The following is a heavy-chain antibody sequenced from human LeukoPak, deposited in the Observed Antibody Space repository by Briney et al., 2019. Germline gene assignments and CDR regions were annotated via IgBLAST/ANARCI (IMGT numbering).Heavy chain of an antibody. D-gene: IGHD1-14*01. CDR2: ITGSGAEA. J-gene: IGHJ4*02. V-gene: IGHV3-23*01. CDR1: GLTFSSYA. CDR3: AKGPHIRTRWLFDS. Sequence: GGCLRLSRAPPGLTFSSYAMSWVCQAPGKGQEWESSITGSGAEANSADAVRGRCTISRDNSKNTLYLQMTTLRAEDTAVYYCAKGPHIRTRWLFDSWGQGSLVTVSS.